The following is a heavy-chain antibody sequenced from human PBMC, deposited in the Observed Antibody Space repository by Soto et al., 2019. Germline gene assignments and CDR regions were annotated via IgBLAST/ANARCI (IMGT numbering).Heavy chain of an antibody. D-gene: IGHD2-2*01. CDR3: ARDVPAAMYVFDI. V-gene: IGHV3-21*01. CDR1: GFTFSSYS. J-gene: IGHJ3*02. Sequence: GGSLRLSCAASGFTFSSYSMNWVRQAPGKGLEWVSSISSSSSYIYYADSVKGRFTISRDNAKNSLYLQMNSLRAEDTAVYYCARDVPAAMYVFDIWGQGTIVTVSS. CDR2: ISSSSSYI.